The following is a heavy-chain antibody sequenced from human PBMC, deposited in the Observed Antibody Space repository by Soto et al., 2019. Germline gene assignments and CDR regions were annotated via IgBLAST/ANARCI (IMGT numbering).Heavy chain of an antibody. V-gene: IGHV1-8*01. CDR1: GYTFTSYD. CDR3: ALGLCPSIVLPDFQH. CDR2: MNPNSGNT. J-gene: IGHJ1*01. Sequence: QVQLVQSGAEVKKPGASVKVSCKASGYTFTSYDINWVRQATGQGREWMGWMNPNSGNTGYAQKFQGRVTMTRNTSISTAYMELSSLRSEDTAVYYGALGLCPSIVLPDFQHWGQGTLVTVSS. D-gene: IGHD2-8*01.